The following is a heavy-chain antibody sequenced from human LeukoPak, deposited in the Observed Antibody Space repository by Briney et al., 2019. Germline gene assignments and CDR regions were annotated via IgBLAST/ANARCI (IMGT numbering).Heavy chain of an antibody. V-gene: IGHV3-7*01. CDR3: ARDYDYFSGHNLDAYDI. J-gene: IGHJ3*02. CDR2: IKEDGSAK. D-gene: IGHD2-15*01. CDR1: GLNFSRNW. Sequence: GGSLRLSCAASGLNFSRNWMTWVRQAPGKGLEWVANIKEDGSAKSYVDSVKGRFTISRDNAKNSLYLQMSSLRVEDTAVYYCARDYDYFSGHNLDAYDIWGQGTTATVSS.